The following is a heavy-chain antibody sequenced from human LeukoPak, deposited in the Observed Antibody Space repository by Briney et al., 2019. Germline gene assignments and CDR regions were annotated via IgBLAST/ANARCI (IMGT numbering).Heavy chain of an antibody. J-gene: IGHJ6*02. D-gene: IGHD5-24*01. V-gene: IGHV3-53*01. Sequence: GGSLRLSCAASGFTVSSSYMSWVRQAPGKGLEWGSVIYAGGSTYYADSVKGRFTISRDNSKNTLYLQMNRLRAEHTAVFYCARDASDGGYYYYGMDVWGQGTTVTVSS. CDR3: ARDASDGGYYYYGMDV. CDR2: IYAGGST. CDR1: GFTVSSSY.